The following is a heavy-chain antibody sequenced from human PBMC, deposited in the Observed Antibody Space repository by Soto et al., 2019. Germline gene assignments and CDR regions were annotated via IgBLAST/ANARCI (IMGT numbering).Heavy chain of an antibody. D-gene: IGHD2-15*01. V-gene: IGHV3-48*02. CDR1: GFTFNSYS. CDR3: ARLSVRYCSGGSCSQLDY. Sequence: EVQLVESGGGLVQPGGSLRLSCAASGFTFNSYSMTWVRQAPGKGLERLSFISSTSGTIYYADSVKGRFTISRDNAKNSLYLQMNSLRDEDTAVYYCARLSVRYCSGGSCSQLDYWGQGTLVTVSS. CDR2: ISSTSGTI. J-gene: IGHJ4*02.